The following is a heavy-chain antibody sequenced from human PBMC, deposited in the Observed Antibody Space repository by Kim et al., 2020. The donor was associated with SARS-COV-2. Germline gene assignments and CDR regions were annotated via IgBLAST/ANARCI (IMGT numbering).Heavy chain of an antibody. V-gene: IGHV1-8*01. J-gene: IGHJ4*02. CDR3: ARGSHRSEAY. Sequence: YAQKFQGEVTMTRNTSISTAYMELSSLRSEDTAVYYCARGSHRSEAYWGQGTLVTVSS.